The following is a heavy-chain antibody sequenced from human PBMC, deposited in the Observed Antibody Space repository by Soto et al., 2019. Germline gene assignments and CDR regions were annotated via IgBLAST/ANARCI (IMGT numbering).Heavy chain of an antibody. J-gene: IGHJ4*02. D-gene: IGHD1-1*01. CDR1: GLSFSGYY. CDR2: INHSGST. Sequence: SETLSLTCAVYGLSFSGYYWSWVRQPPGKGLEWIGEINHSGSTNYNPSLKSRVTISVDTSKNQFSLKLSSVTAADKAVYYCARGLKEMATTYFDYWGQGTLVNVSS. CDR3: ARGLKEMATTYFDY. V-gene: IGHV4-34*01.